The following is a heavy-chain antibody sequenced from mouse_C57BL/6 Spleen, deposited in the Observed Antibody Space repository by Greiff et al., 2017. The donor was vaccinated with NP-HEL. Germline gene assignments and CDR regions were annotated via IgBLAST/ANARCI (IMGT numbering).Heavy chain of an antibody. D-gene: IGHD1-1*01. CDR1: GYAFSSYW. CDR2: IYPGDGDT. J-gene: IGHJ2*01. Sequence: QVQLQQSGAELVKPGASVKISCKASGYAFSSYWMNWVKQRPGKGLEWIGQIYPGDGDTNYNGKFKGKATLTADKSSSTAYMQLSSLTSEDSAVYFCAREGFTTVVATGDYFDYWGQGTTLTVSS. V-gene: IGHV1-80*01. CDR3: AREGFTTVVATGDYFDY.